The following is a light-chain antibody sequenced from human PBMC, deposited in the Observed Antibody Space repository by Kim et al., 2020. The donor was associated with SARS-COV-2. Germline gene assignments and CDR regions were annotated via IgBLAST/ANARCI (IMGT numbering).Light chain of an antibody. J-gene: IGKJ4*01. V-gene: IGKV1-16*01. CDR1: RDITIY. Sequence: DIQMTQSPSSLSASVGDTVTITCRASRDITIYLAWFQQKRGRGPKSLIYAASRLHSGVSSRFSGSGSGTHFVLNISSLQPEDFATYYCHQYDSHPLTFGGGTKVDIK. CDR3: HQYDSHPLT. CDR2: AAS.